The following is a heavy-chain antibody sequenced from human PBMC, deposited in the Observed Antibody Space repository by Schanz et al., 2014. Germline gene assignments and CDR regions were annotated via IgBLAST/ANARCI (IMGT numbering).Heavy chain of an antibody. V-gene: IGHV3-11*05. J-gene: IGHJ3*02. CDR3: AKGRFGELSAFDI. CDR1: GFVFGDYY. Sequence: QVQVVQSGGGLVKPGGSLRLSCAASGFVFGDYYMTWIRQAPGKGLEWLSYISDSGTYTNYADSVKGRFTISRDNAKSSLYLQMNSLRVEDTAVYYCAKGRFGELSAFDIRGQGPIVTVS. D-gene: IGHD3-10*01. CDR2: ISDSGTYT.